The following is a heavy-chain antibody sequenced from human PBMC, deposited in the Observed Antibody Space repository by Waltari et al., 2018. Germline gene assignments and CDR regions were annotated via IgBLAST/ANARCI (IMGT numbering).Heavy chain of an antibody. CDR3: AKGMPSYYYGMDV. Sequence: EVQLLESGGGLVQPGGSLRLSCAASGFTFSSYAMSWVRQAPGKGLEWVSAISGIGGSTYYAYSVKGRFTISRDNSKNTLYLQMNSLRAEDTAVYYCAKGMPSYYYGMDVWGQGTTVTVSS. V-gene: IGHV3-23*01. CDR1: GFTFSSYA. D-gene: IGHD2-2*01. CDR2: ISGIGGST. J-gene: IGHJ6*02.